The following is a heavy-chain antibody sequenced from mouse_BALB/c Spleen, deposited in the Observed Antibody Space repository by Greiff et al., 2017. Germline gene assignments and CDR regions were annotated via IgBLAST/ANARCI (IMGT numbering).Heavy chain of an antibody. D-gene: IGHD1-1*01. CDR1: GYAFPSYV. Sequence: EVQLQQSGPELVKPGASVKMSCKASGYAFPSYVMHWVKQKPGQGLELIGYINPYNDGTKYTEKFKSKATLPSDNTSSTAYVELSSLTSEDSAVYFCARGRTSFDYWGQGTTLTVSS. V-gene: IGHV1-14*01. J-gene: IGHJ2*01. CDR3: ARGRTSFDY. CDR2: INPYNDGT.